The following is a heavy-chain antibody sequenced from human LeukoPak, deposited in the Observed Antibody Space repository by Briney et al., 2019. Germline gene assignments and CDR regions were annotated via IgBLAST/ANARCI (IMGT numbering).Heavy chain of an antibody. CDR1: GFTVSTNY. CDR3: ARDRQQLGAWFDP. J-gene: IGHJ5*02. CDR2: LYSDGTT. Sequence: GGSLRLSCAASGFTVSTNYMSWVRQTPGKGLEWVSVLYSDGTTYYLDSVKGRFTISRDNSKNTVYLQMNALRAEDTGVYYCARDRQQLGAWFDPGGQGTLVTVSS. V-gene: IGHV3-66*01. D-gene: IGHD6-13*01.